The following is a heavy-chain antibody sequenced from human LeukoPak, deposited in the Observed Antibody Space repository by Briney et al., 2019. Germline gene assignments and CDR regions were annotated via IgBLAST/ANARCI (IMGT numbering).Heavy chain of an antibody. Sequence: ASVKVSCKASGYTFTSYDINGVRPATGQGLEWMGWMNPNSGNTGYAQKFQGRVTMTRNTSISTAYMELSSLRSEDTAVYYCARGTMVRGAYYMDVWGKGTTVTVSS. V-gene: IGHV1-8*01. J-gene: IGHJ6*03. CDR3: ARGTMVRGAYYMDV. CDR1: GYTFTSYD. D-gene: IGHD3-10*01. CDR2: MNPNSGNT.